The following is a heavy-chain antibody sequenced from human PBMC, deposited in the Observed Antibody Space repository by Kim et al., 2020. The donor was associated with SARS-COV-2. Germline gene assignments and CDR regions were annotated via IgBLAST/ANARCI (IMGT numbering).Heavy chain of an antibody. J-gene: IGHJ5*02. V-gene: IGHV3-7*01. D-gene: IGHD6-13*01. CDR3: ARAGSWSWFDP. CDR2: K. Sequence: KYYVDSVRGRFTISRDKAKNSLYLQMNSLGAEDTAVYYCARAGSWSWFDPWGLGSLVTVSS.